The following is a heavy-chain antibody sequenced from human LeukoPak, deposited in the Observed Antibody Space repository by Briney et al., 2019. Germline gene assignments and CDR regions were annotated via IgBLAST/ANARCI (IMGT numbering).Heavy chain of an antibody. V-gene: IGHV3-23*01. CDR2: ISGSGGST. Sequence: GGSLRLSCAASGFTFSSYAMSWVRQAPGKGLEWVSAISGSGGSTYYADSVKGRFTISRDNSKNTLYLQMNSLRAEDTAVYYCARGGSGSYYNPFWFDPWGQGTLVTVSS. CDR1: GFTFSSYA. CDR3: ARGGSGSYYNPFWFDP. J-gene: IGHJ5*02. D-gene: IGHD3-10*01.